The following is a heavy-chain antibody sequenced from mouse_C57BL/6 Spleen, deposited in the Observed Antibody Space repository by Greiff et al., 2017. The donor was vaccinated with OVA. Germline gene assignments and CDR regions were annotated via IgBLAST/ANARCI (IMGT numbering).Heavy chain of an antibody. CDR1: GYTFTDYY. CDR2: INPNNGGT. CDR3: AREKETGTDFDY. Sequence: VQLQQSGPELVKPGASVKISCKASGYTFTDYYMNWVKQSHGKSLEWIGDINPNNGGTSYNQKFKGKATLTVDKSSSTAYMELRSLTSEDSAVYYCAREKETGTDFDYWGQGTTLTVSS. D-gene: IGHD4-1*01. V-gene: IGHV1-26*01. J-gene: IGHJ2*01.